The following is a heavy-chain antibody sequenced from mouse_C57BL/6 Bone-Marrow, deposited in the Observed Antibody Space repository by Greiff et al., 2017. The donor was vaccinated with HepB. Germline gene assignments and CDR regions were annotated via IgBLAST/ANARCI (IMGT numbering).Heavy chain of an antibody. V-gene: IGHV1-76*01. Sequence: QVQLKQSGAELVRPGASVKLSCKASGYTFTDYYINWVKQRPGQGLEWIARIYPGSGNTYYNEKFKGKATLTAEKSSSTAYMQLSSLTSEDSAVYFCAREDGYYSDYWGQGTTLTVSS. CDR1: GYTFTDYY. J-gene: IGHJ2*01. CDR2: IYPGSGNT. CDR3: AREDGYYSDY. D-gene: IGHD2-3*01.